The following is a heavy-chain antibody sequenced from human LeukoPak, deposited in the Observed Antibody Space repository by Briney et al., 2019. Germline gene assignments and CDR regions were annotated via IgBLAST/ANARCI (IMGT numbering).Heavy chain of an antibody. CDR3: TTGIDYGGGY. CDR2: IKNKDEGEKT. J-gene: IGHJ4*02. V-gene: IGHV3-15*05. Sequence: PGGSLRLSCAASGFTFDDYAMHWVRQAPGKGLEWVGRIKNKDEGEKTDYAAPVKGRFTISRDDSKATLFLQMNSLKMEDTAIYYCTTGIDYGGGYWGQGTLVSVSS. CDR1: GFTFDDYA. D-gene: IGHD3-16*01.